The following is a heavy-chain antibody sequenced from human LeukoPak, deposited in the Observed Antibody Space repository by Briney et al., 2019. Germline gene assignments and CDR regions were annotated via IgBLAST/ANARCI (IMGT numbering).Heavy chain of an antibody. V-gene: IGHV1-18*01. CDR3: ARAYSYSSSWYGYYYYGMDV. Sequence: WASVKVSCKASGYTFTSYGISWVRQAPGQGLEWMGWISAYNGNTNYAQKLQGRVTMTTDTSTSKAYMELRSLRSDDTAVYYCARAYSYSSSWYGYYYYGMDVWGQGTTVTVSS. CDR2: ISAYNGNT. CDR1: GYTFTSYG. J-gene: IGHJ6*02. D-gene: IGHD6-13*01.